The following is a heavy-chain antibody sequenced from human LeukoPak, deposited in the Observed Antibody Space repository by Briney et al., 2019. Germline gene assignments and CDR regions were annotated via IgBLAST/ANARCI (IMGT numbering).Heavy chain of an antibody. J-gene: IGHJ5*02. V-gene: IGHV1-69*13. Sequence: SVKVSCKASGGTFSSYAISWVRQAPGQGLEWMGGIIPIFGTANYAQKFQGRVTITADESTSTAYMELSSLRSEDTAVYYCASPRSYSSSWFRGGNWFDPWGQGTLVTVSS. D-gene: IGHD6-13*01. CDR2: IIPIFGTA. CDR3: ASPRSYSSSWFRGGNWFDP. CDR1: GGTFSSYA.